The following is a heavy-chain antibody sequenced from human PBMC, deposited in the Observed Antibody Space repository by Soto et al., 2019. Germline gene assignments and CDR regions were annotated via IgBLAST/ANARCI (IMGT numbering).Heavy chain of an antibody. D-gene: IGHD1-26*01. J-gene: IGHJ4*02. CDR1: GFIFDDYG. Sequence: GGSLRLSCAASGFIFDDYGMSWVRQAPGMGLEWVSNINWNGGSTHYADSVKGRFTISRDNSKNTLYLQMNSLRAEDTAVYYCAKEDVGGYYYSGLWGQGTLVTVSS. CDR2: INWNGGST. V-gene: IGHV3-20*04. CDR3: AKEDVGGYYYSGL.